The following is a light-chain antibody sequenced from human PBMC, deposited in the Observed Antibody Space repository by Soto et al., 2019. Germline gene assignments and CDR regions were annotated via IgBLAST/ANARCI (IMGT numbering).Light chain of an antibody. CDR3: QHRT. V-gene: IGKV1-5*03. CDR1: QSISNY. Sequence: DIQMTQSPSTLSASVGDRVTITCRASQSISNYLAWYQQKPGKAPNLLIYKASTLQSGVPSRFSGSGSGTEFTLTNSSLQPEDFATYYCQHRTFGQGTKLEIK. J-gene: IGKJ2*01. CDR2: KAS.